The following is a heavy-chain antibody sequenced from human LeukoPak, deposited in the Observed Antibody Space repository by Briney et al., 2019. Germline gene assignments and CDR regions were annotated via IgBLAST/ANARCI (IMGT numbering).Heavy chain of an antibody. CDR1: GFTFSDYH. CDR3: ARVRSWLHFDY. Sequence: GGSLRLSCAASGFTFSDYHMSWIRQAPGKGLEWVSYISSSSSYTNYADSVKGRFTISRDNAKNSLYLQMNSLRAEDTAVYYCARVRSWLHFDYWGQGTLVTVSS. J-gene: IGHJ4*02. D-gene: IGHD5-24*01. V-gene: IGHV3-11*06. CDR2: ISSSSSYT.